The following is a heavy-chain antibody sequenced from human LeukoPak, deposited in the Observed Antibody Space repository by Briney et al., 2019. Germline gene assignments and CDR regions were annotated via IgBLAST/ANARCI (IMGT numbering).Heavy chain of an antibody. CDR3: ARGGGNPILYHYYYMDV. CDR1: GYTFTSYD. CDR2: MNPNSGNT. V-gene: IGHV1-8*01. D-gene: IGHD4-23*01. J-gene: IGHJ6*03. Sequence: GASVKVSCKASGYTFTSYDINWVRQATGQGLEWMGWMNPNSGNTGYAQKFQGRVTITRNTSINTAYMELSSLRSEDTAVYYCARGGGNPILYHYYYMDVWGKGTTVTVSS.